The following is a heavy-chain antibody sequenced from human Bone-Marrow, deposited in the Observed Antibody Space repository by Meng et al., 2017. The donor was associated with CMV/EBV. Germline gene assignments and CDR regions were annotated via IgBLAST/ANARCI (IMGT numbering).Heavy chain of an antibody. CDR3: ARGSFTIFGVVTQYGMDV. V-gene: IGHV3-7*01. CDR2: IKEDGSEK. CDR1: EFTFSNYW. Sequence: GGSLRLSCAASEFTFSNYWMSWVRQAPGKGLEWVANIKEDGSEKYYVDSVKGRFTISRDNAKNSLYLQMNSLRAEDTAVYYCARGSFTIFGVVTQYGMDVWGQGPTVTFYS. D-gene: IGHD3-3*01. J-gene: IGHJ6*02.